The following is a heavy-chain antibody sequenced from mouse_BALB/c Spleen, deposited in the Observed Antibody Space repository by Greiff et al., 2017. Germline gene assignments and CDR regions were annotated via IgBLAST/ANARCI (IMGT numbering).Heavy chain of an antibody. Sequence: QVQLQQSGAELVRPGTSVKISCKASGYTFTNYWLGWVKQRPGHGLEWIGDIYPGGGYTNYNEKFKGKATLTADTSSSTAYMQLSSLTSEDSAVYFCARWGYDYHYYAMDYWGQGTSVTVSS. V-gene: IGHV1-63*02. CDR1: GYTFTNYW. CDR2: IYPGGGYT. CDR3: ARWGYDYHYYAMDY. D-gene: IGHD2-4*01. J-gene: IGHJ4*01.